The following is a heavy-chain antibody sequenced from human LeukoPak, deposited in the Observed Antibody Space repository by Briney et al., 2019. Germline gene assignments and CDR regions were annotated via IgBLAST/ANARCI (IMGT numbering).Heavy chain of an antibody. V-gene: IGHV3-7*05. CDR2: IKQDGSDK. D-gene: IGHD2-21*02. J-gene: IGHJ3*02. Sequence: PGGSLRLSCAASGFTFSNYWMTWVRQAPGKGLEWVADIKQDGSDKYYVDSAKGRFTISRDNAKNSLYLQMNSLRAEDTAVYYCATYCGGDCYSPHDAFDIWGQGTMVTVSS. CDR1: GFTFSNYW. CDR3: ATYCGGDCYSPHDAFDI.